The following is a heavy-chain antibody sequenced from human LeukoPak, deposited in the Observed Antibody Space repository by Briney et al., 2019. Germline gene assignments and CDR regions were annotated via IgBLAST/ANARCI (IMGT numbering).Heavy chain of an antibody. CDR3: AKDQGGNIVLLVYAISSGFDY. V-gene: IGHV3-23*01. Sequence: GGSLRLSCAASGFTFSSYAMSWVRQAPGKGLEWVSAISGSGGSTYSADSVKGRFTTSRDNSKNTLYLQMNSLRAEDTAVYYCAKDQGGNIVLLVYAISSGFDYWGQGTLVTVSS. CDR2: ISGSGGST. D-gene: IGHD2-8*01. CDR1: GFTFSSYA. J-gene: IGHJ4*02.